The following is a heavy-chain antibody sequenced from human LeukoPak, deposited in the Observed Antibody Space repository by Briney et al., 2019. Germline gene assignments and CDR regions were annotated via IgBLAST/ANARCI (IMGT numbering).Heavy chain of an antibody. CDR1: GGTFRSYT. Sequence: SVKVSCKASGGTFRSYTISWVRQAPGQGLEWMGGIIPIFGTANYAQKFQGRVTITADESTSTAYMELSSLRSEDTAVYYCARDVSYGMDVWGQGTTVTVSS. J-gene: IGHJ6*02. D-gene: IGHD5/OR15-5a*01. CDR2: IIPIFGTA. V-gene: IGHV1-69*13. CDR3: ARDVSYGMDV.